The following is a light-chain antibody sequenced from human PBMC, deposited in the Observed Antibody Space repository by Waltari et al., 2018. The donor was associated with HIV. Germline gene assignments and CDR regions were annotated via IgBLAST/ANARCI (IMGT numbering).Light chain of an antibody. V-gene: IGLV1-44*01. CDR3: AAWDDSLNGSV. Sequence: QSVLTQPPSASGTPGPRVTISCSGSRSNIGRSTFTVNWYQQIPGTAPKLLIYRNGKRPAGVPDRFSGSKSSTSASLAISGLQSEDEADYYCAAWDDSLNGSVFGTGTKVTVL. CDR2: RNG. CDR1: RSNIGRST. J-gene: IGLJ1*01.